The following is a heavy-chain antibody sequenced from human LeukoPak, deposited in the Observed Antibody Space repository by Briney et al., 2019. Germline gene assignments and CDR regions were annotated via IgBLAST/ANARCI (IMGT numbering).Heavy chain of an antibody. Sequence: SETPSLTCTVSGGSISSYYWSWIRQPAGKGLEWIGRIHTSGSTNYNPSLKSRVTMSVDTSKNQFSLKLSSVTAADTAVYYCARGRYYYDSSGSRYFDLWGRGTLVTVSS. V-gene: IGHV4-4*07. CDR2: IHTSGST. D-gene: IGHD3-22*01. CDR3: ARGRYYYDSSGSRYFDL. J-gene: IGHJ2*01. CDR1: GGSISSYY.